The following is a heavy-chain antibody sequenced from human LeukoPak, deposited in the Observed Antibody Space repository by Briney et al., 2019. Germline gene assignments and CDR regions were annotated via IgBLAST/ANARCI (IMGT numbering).Heavy chain of an antibody. V-gene: IGHV5-51*01. CDR2: IYPGDSDT. CDR3: ARPHLYGAAHAFDI. Sequence: GESLKISCKGSGYSFSNYWIGWVRQMPGKGLEWMGIIYPGDSDTRYSPSFQGQVTISADKSISTAYLQWSSLRASDTAMYYCARPHLYGAAHAFDIWGQGTMVTVSS. CDR1: GYSFSNYW. D-gene: IGHD4-17*01. J-gene: IGHJ3*02.